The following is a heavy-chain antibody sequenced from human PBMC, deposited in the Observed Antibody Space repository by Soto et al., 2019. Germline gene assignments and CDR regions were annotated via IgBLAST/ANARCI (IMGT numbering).Heavy chain of an antibody. D-gene: IGHD2-21*01. V-gene: IGHV3-23*01. Sequence: EVQLLESGGGLVQPGGSLRLSCAASGFTFSSYAMSWVRQAPGKGLEWVSAISGSGGSTYYADSVKGRFTISRDNSKNTLYLQMNSLRAEDTAVYYCAKVRRDGYSPNDAFDIWGQGTMVTVSS. CDR1: GFTFSSYA. J-gene: IGHJ3*02. CDR2: ISGSGGST. CDR3: AKVRRDGYSPNDAFDI.